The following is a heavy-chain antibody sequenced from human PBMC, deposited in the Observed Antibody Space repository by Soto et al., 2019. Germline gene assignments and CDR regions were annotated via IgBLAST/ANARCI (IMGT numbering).Heavy chain of an antibody. CDR3: ARLLFGAANWFDP. D-gene: IGHD3-10*01. Sequence: SETLSLTCAVSGASISSAFWWTWVRQAPGKGLEWIGEIYHVGSTKYNPSLKSRVTISVDKSNNQFSLELRSVTAADTAVYYCARLLFGAANWFDPWGQGTLVTVSS. CDR2: IYHVGST. J-gene: IGHJ5*02. CDR1: GASISSAFW. V-gene: IGHV4-4*02.